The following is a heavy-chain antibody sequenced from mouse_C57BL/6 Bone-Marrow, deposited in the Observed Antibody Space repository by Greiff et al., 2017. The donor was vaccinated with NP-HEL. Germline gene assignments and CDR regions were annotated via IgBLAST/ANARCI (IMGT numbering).Heavy chain of an antibody. CDR3: AKKDDYDEGYFDV. CDR2: IWRGGST. D-gene: IGHD2-4*01. J-gene: IGHJ1*03. CDR1: GFSFTSYG. Sequence: VKLVESGPGLVQPSQSLSITCTVSGFSFTSYGVHWVRQSPGKGLEWLGVIWRGGSTDYNAAFMSRLSITKDNSKSQVFFKMNSLQADDTAIYYCAKKDDYDEGYFDVWGTGTTVTVSS. V-gene: IGHV2-5*01.